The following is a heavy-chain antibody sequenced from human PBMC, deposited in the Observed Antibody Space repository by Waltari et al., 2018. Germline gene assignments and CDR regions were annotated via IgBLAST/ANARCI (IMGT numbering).Heavy chain of an antibody. CDR2: INHSGST. CDR3: ARGRGSGWYVGYYYYYYGMDV. J-gene: IGHJ6*02. Sequence: QVQLQQWGAGLLKPSATLSLTCAVYGGSFSGYYWSWIRQPPGKGLEWIGEINHSGSTNYNPSLKSRVTISVDTSKNQFSLKLSSVTAADTAVYYCARGRGSGWYVGYYYYYYGMDVWGQGTTVTVSS. CDR1: GGSFSGYY. D-gene: IGHD6-19*01. V-gene: IGHV4-34*01.